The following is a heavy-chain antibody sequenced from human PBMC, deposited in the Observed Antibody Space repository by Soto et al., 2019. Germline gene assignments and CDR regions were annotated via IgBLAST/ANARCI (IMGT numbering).Heavy chain of an antibody. J-gene: IGHJ4*02. CDR3: TRDVTSYGDYGNGYFDY. CDR1: GGSISSGGYS. Sequence: SETLSLTCAVSGGSISSGGYSWSWIRQPPGKGLEWIGEINHSGSTNYNPSLKSRVTISVDTSKNQFSLKLKSVTAADTAVYYCTRDVTSYGDYGNGYFDYWGQGSLVTVSS. CDR2: INHSGST. D-gene: IGHD4-17*01. V-gene: IGHV4-30-2*01.